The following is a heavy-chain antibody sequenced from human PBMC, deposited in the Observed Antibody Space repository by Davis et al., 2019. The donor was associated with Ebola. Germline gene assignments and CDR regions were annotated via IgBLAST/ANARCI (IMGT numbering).Heavy chain of an antibody. D-gene: IGHD3-16*01. J-gene: IGHJ6*04. Sequence: GGSLRLSCAASGFTFSSYWMSWVRQAPGKGLEWVANIKQDGSEKYYVDSVKGRFTISRDNAKNSLYLQMNSLRAEDTAVYYCARDGFRNGGSYYYGMDVWGKGTTVTVSS. CDR2: IKQDGSEK. V-gene: IGHV3-7*01. CDR1: GFTFSSYW. CDR3: ARDGFRNGGSYYYGMDV.